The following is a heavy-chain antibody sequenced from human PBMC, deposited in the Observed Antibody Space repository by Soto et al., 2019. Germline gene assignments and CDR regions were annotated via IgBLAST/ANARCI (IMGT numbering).Heavy chain of an antibody. CDR1: WLRVSSND. J-gene: IGHJ4*01. CDR3: ARGSLY. CDR2: IYSADNT. Sequence: GGSLRLSCAAPWLRVSSNDLSWVRQAPGKGLECVSIIYSADNTFYVDSVKGRFIISRDNSKNTVYLQMNSLRADDTAVYYCARGSLYWGQGTLVTVSS. V-gene: IGHV3-66*01.